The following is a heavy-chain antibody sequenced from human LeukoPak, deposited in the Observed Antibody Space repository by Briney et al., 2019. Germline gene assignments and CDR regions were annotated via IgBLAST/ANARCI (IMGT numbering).Heavy chain of an antibody. CDR3: ARWSGSKKVGY. D-gene: IGHD3/OR15-3a*01. Sequence: KTSETLSLTRTVSGGPHSLGGYYSNTIRQHPGKVLEWIGCIYYGGNHYYNPSLKGRVIISQDTSKNQFALKLTSVAAAYTAVYYCARWSGSKKVGYWGQGTLVTVSS. CDR1: GGPHSLGGYY. J-gene: IGHJ4*02. CDR2: IYYGGNH. V-gene: IGHV4-31*03.